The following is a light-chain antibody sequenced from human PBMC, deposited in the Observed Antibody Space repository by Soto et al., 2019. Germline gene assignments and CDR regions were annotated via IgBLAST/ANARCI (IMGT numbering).Light chain of an antibody. CDR1: QSVDSY. Sequence: EIVLTQSPATMSLSPGERATLSCRASQSVDSYLSWYQQKPGQAPRLLIYDASNRATGIPARFSGSGSGPDFTLTISSLEPEDFAVYYCQQRGNWPPTFGQGTKVEIK. CDR3: QQRGNWPPT. V-gene: IGKV3-11*01. J-gene: IGKJ1*01. CDR2: DAS.